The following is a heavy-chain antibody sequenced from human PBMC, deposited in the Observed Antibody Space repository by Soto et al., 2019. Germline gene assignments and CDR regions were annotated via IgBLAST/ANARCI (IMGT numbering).Heavy chain of an antibody. V-gene: IGHV3-23*01. CDR1: GFAFGNYP. J-gene: IGHJ3*02. CDR2: ISGSGGMT. CDR3: AKERTMARGIRAVDI. D-gene: IGHD3-10*01. Sequence: EAQLLQSGGGLVPPGGSLRLSCVASGFAFGNYPMAWVRQTPGKGLQWISTISGSGGMTDYEDSVRGRFTVSIDHSKDTVHLQMTSLRADDTADYYCAKERTMARGIRAVDIWGQGTTVTISS.